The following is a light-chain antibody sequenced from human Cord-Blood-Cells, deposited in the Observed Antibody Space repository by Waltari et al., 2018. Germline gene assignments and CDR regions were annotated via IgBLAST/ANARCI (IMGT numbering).Light chain of an antibody. J-gene: IGLJ3*02. CDR3: SSYTSSSTRV. Sequence: QSALTQPASVSGSPGQSITISCTGTSSDAGGYNYFSCYPQHPCKAPKLMIYDVSNRPSGVSNRFAGSKSGNTASLTISGLQAEDEADYYCSSYTSSSTRVFGGGTKLTVL. V-gene: IGLV2-14*03. CDR2: DVS. CDR1: SSDAGGYNY.